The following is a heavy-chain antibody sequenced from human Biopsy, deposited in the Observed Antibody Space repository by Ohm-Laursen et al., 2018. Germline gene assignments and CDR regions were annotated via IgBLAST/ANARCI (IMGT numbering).Heavy chain of an antibody. J-gene: IGHJ2*01. Sequence: SSVKVSCKASGGPFNNYAFSWVRQAPGRGLEWMGGIIPVFGIPNYALRLQDRVTITADKSTDTAYMELTNLRSEDTAVYYCARGETDLYDYDNIGYPLVRYFDLWGRGTLVTVSS. CDR3: ARGETDLYDYDNIGYPLVRYFDL. CDR2: IIPVFGIP. V-gene: IGHV1-69*17. D-gene: IGHD3-22*01. CDR1: GGPFNNYA.